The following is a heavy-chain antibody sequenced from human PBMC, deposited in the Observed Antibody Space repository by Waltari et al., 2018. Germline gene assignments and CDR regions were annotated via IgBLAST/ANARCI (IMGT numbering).Heavy chain of an antibody. CDR3: ARENNYGDYVRYFDY. D-gene: IGHD4-17*01. CDR2: IYHSGST. CDR1: GYSISSGYY. J-gene: IGHJ4*02. V-gene: IGHV4-38-2*02. Sequence: QEQLQESGPGLVKPSETLSLTCTVSGYSISSGYYWGWIRQPPGKGLEWIGSIYHSGSTYYNPSLKSRVTISVDTSKNQFSLKLSSVTAADTAVYYCARENNYGDYVRYFDYWGQGTLVTVSS.